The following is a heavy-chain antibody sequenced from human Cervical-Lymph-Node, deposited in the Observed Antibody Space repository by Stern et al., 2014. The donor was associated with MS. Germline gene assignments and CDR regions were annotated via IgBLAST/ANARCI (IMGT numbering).Heavy chain of an antibody. CDR3: ARGLVDV. CDR1: GFSFDYYY. CDR2: IYNSSYT. Sequence: VQLLESGGGLVKPGGSLRLSCAASGFSFDYYYMSWIRQSPGRGLEWISYIYNSSYTNYADSVRGRFTISRDNAKNSVFLQMNDLRGEDTAIYYCARGLVDVWGQGATVTVSS. V-gene: IGHV3-11*06. J-gene: IGHJ6*02.